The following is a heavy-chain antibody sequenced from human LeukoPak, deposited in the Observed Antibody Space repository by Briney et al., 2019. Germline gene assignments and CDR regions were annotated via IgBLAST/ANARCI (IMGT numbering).Heavy chain of an antibody. CDR2: ISGSGGST. D-gene: IGHD1-26*01. CDR3: ARDLLGNGGSYLRHPNGPPFDY. V-gene: IGHV3-23*01. CDR1: GFTFSSYA. J-gene: IGHJ4*02. Sequence: GGSLRPSCAASGFTFSSYAMSWVRQAPGKGLEWVSAISGSGGSTYYADSVKGRFTISRDNSKNTLYLQMNSLRAEDTAVYYCARDLLGNGGSYLRHPNGPPFDYWGQGTLVTVSS.